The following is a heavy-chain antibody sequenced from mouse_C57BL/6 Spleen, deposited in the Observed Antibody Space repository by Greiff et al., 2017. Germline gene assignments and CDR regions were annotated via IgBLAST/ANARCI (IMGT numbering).Heavy chain of an antibody. CDR1: GFTFSDYG. J-gene: IGHJ2*01. CDR3: ARPGRGYYFDY. V-gene: IGHV5-17*01. Sequence: EVKLVESGGCLVKPGGSLQLSCAASGFTFSDYGMHWVRQAPEKWLEWVAYISSGSHTLYYADTVKGRFTISRDNAKNTLFLQMTCLRSEDTAMYYCARPGRGYYFDYWGQGTTLTVSS. D-gene: IGHD3-3*01. CDR2: ISSGSHTL.